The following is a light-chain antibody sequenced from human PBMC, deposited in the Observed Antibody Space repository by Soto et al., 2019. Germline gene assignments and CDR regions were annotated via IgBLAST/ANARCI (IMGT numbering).Light chain of an antibody. CDR3: AAWDDSLNGYV. Sequence: QSVLTQPPSASGTPGRRVTISCSGSSSNIGRNTVNCYQQLPGTAPKLLIYDNNQRPSGVPDLFSGSKSGTSASLAISGLQSADEADYYCAAWDDSLNGYVFATGTKVTVL. CDR1: SSNIGRNT. J-gene: IGLJ1*01. CDR2: DNN. V-gene: IGLV1-44*01.